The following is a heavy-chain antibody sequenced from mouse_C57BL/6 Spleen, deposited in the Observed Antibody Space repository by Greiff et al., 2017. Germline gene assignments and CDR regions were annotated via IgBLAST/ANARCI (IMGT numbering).Heavy chain of an antibody. V-gene: IGHV1-26*01. Sequence: VQLQQSGPELVKPGASVKISCKASGYTFTDYYMNWVKQSHGKSLEWIGDINPNNGGTSYNQKFKGKATLTVDKSSSTAYMELRSLTSEDSAVYYCAREGYYVSYYFDYWGQGTTLTVSS. CDR1: GYTFTDYY. D-gene: IGHD1-1*01. CDR3: AREGYYVSYYFDY. CDR2: INPNNGGT. J-gene: IGHJ2*01.